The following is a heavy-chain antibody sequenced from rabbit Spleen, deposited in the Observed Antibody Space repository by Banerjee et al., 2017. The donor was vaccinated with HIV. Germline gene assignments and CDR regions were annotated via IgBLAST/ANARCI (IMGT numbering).Heavy chain of an antibody. V-gene: IGHV1S45*01. CDR1: GFTVSSNYW. D-gene: IGHD8-1*01. CDR2: IDTGNGKT. J-gene: IGHJ6*01. CDR3: ARDTGSSFSTYGMDL. Sequence: QEQLVESGRGLVQPEGSLTLTCTASGFTVSSNYWICWVRQAPGKGLEWIGCIDTGNGKTYSATWAKGRFTCSKTSSTTVTLQMTSLTVADTATYFCARDTGSSFSTYGMDLWGPGTLVTVS.